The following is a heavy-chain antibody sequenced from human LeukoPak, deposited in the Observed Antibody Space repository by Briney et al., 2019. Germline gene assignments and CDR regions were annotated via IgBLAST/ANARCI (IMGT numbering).Heavy chain of an antibody. CDR1: GYTFTSYG. Sequence: ASVKVSCKASGYTFTSYGISWVRQAPGQGLEWMGWISAYNGNTNYAQKLQGRVTMTTDTSTSTAHMELRSLRSDDTAVCYCARGSGSYPNWFDPWGQGTLVTVSS. CDR3: ARGSGSYPNWFDP. J-gene: IGHJ5*02. D-gene: IGHD3-10*01. CDR2: ISAYNGNT. V-gene: IGHV1-18*04.